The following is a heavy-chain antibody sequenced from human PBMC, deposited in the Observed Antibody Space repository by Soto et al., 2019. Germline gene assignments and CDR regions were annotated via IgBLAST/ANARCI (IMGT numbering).Heavy chain of an antibody. Sequence: ESGGGVVRPGRSLRLACEAAGFSFSTYGMHWVRQAPGKGLQWVAVIWYDGTNAYYADSVKGRFTISRDNSKDTLYLEMNKLRAEDTAVYYCARVEAPLIHSDHYYYGMDVWGQGTTVTV. J-gene: IGHJ6*02. CDR1: GFSFSTYG. D-gene: IGHD5-18*01. CDR2: IWYDGTNA. V-gene: IGHV3-33*01. CDR3: ARVEAPLIHSDHYYYGMDV.